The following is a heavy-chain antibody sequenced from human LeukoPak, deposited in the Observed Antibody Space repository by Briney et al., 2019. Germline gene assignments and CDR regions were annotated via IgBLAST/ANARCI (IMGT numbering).Heavy chain of an antibody. V-gene: IGHV4-39*01. CDR2: IYYSGST. Sequence: SETLSLTCTVSGGSISSSSCYWGWIRQPPGKGLEWIGSIYYSGSTYYNPSLKSRVTISVDTSKNQFSLKLSSVTAADTAVYYCARLRCSSTSCYFYYYYYGMDVWGQGTTVTVSS. J-gene: IGHJ6*02. CDR3: ARLRCSSTSCYFYYYYYGMDV. CDR1: GGSISSSSCY. D-gene: IGHD2-2*01.